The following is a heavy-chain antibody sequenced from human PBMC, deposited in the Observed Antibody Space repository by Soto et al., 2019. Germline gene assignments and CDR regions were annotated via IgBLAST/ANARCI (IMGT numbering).Heavy chain of an antibody. CDR1: GDSVSSNSAA. J-gene: IGHJ4*02. Sequence: SQTLSLTCAISGDSVSSNSAAWNWIRPSPSRGLEWLGRTYYRSKWYNDYAVSVKSRITINPDTSKNQFSLQLNSVTPEDTAVYYCAKDNWNYVAYFDYWGQGTLVTVSS. D-gene: IGHD1-7*01. CDR3: AKDNWNYVAYFDY. V-gene: IGHV6-1*01. CDR2: TYYRSKWYN.